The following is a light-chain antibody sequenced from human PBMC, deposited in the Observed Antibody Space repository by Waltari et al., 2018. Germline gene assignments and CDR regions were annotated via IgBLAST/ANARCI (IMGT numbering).Light chain of an antibody. Sequence: DIQMTQSQSSLSASAGDRVTISCQASQDIGMYSSWFQQKPGKAPRLLIFDASNVESGVPSRFSASGSGTHFTLTITSLQPEDVAMYYCQQYDNLPYTFGQGTKLEI. CDR2: DAS. J-gene: IGKJ2*01. CDR1: QDIGMY. V-gene: IGKV1-33*01. CDR3: QQYDNLPYT.